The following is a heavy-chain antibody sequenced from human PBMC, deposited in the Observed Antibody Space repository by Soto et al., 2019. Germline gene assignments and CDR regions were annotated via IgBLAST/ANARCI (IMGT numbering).Heavy chain of an antibody. CDR1: GGSISNYY. D-gene: IGHD2-15*01. J-gene: IGHJ4*02. Sequence: PSETLSLTCTVSGGSISNYYWSWIRQPPGKGLEWIGYIYYTGSTNYNPSLESRVTMSVDTSKNQLSLKLSSVTAADTAIYFCARAVHFCSGDTRFNSYYFDSWGQGTLVTVSS. CDR2: IYYTGST. V-gene: IGHV4-59*01. CDR3: ARAVHFCSGDTRFNSYYFDS.